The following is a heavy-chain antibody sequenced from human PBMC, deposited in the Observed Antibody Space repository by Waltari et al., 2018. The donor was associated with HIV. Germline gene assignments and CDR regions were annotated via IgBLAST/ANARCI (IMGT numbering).Heavy chain of an antibody. CDR1: GYTFTSYD. CDR3: ARGKGRIQLSGRRGAFDI. Sequence: QVQLVQSGAEVKKPGASVKVSCKASGYTFTSYDITWVRQATGQGLEWMGWMNPNSGNTGYAQKFQGRVTMTRNTSISTAYMELSSLRSEDTAVYYCARGKGRIQLSGRRGAFDIWGQGTMVTVSS. V-gene: IGHV1-8*01. CDR2: MNPNSGNT. J-gene: IGHJ3*02. D-gene: IGHD5-18*01.